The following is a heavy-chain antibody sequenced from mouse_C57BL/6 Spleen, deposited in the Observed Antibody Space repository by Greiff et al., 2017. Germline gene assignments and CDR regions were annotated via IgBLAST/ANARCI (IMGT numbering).Heavy chain of an antibody. CDR1: GYAFSSYW. V-gene: IGHV1-80*01. J-gene: IGHJ2*01. CDR2: IYPGDGDT. D-gene: IGHD3-3*01. CDR3: ARRAERGYFDY. Sequence: QVQLQQSGAELVKPGASVKISCKASGYAFSSYWMNWVKQRPGKGLEWIGQIYPGDGDTNYNGKFKGKATLTADKSSSTAYMQLRSLTSEDSAVYFCARRAERGYFDYWGQGTTLTVSS.